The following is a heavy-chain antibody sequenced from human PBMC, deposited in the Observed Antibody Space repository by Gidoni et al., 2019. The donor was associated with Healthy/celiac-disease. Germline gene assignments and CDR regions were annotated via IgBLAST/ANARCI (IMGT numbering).Heavy chain of an antibody. D-gene: IGHD3-22*01. CDR3: ATARLLLDVRFDY. Sequence: QLQLVQSGAAVKKPGASVTVSCKVSGYPLTELSMHWVRQAPGKGLEWMGGFDPEDGETSYAQKVQGRVTMTEDTSTDTAYMELSSLRSEDTAVYYCATARLLLDVRFDYWGQGTLVTVSS. V-gene: IGHV1-24*01. J-gene: IGHJ4*02. CDR2: FDPEDGET. CDR1: GYPLTELS.